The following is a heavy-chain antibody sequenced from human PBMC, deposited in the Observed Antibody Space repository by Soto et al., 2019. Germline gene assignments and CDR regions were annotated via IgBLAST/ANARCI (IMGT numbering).Heavy chain of an antibody. D-gene: IGHD3-3*01. Sequence: EVQLVESGGGLVQPGGSLKLSCAASGFIFSDYALHWVRQSSGKGLEWVGRIRRKANNYATTYAASVEGRFAISRDDSKNTASLQMNSLKTEDTAIYYCTRGIEVWSGYPRYYLDYWGQGTLVTVSS. CDR1: GFIFSDYA. CDR2: IRRKANNYAT. CDR3: TRGIEVWSGYPRYYLDY. V-gene: IGHV3-73*02. J-gene: IGHJ4*02.